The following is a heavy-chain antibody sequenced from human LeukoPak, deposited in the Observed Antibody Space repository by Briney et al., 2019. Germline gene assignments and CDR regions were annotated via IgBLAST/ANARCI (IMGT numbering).Heavy chain of an antibody. CDR1: GFTFSSYS. J-gene: IGHJ4*02. Sequence: GGSLRLSCAASGFTFSSYSMNWVRQAPGKGLEWVSSISSSSSNIYYADSVKGRFTISRDNAKNSLYLQMNSLRVEDTAVYYCARASIAAPAAFDYWGQGTLVTVSS. CDR2: ISSSSSNI. CDR3: ARASIAAPAAFDY. V-gene: IGHV3-21*01. D-gene: IGHD6-6*01.